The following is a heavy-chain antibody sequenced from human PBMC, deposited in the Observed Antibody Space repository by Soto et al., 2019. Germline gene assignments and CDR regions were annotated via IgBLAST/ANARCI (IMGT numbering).Heavy chain of an antibody. CDR1: GFTFSSYA. J-gene: IGHJ6*02. V-gene: IGHV3-30-3*01. Sequence: VQLVESGGGVVQPGRSLRLSCAASGFTFSSYAMHWVRQAPGKGLEWVAVISYDGSNKYYADSVKGRFTISRDNSKNTLYLQMNSLRAEDTAVYYCAREEGDTAMVIFHYYYGMDVWGQGTTVTVSS. CDR3: AREEGDTAMVIFHYYYGMDV. D-gene: IGHD5-18*01. CDR2: ISYDGSNK.